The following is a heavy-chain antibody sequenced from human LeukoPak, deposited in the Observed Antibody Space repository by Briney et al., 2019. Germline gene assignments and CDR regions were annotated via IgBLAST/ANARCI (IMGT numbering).Heavy chain of an antibody. V-gene: IGHV1-69-2*01. Sequence: VKASCKVSGSPFTDYYMHWVQQAPGKGLEWMGLVDPEDGETIYAEKFQGRVTITAGTSTDTAYMELSSLRSEDTAVYYCATLPSGDYATFDYWGQGTLVTVSS. CDR1: GSPFTDYY. CDR3: ATLPSGDYATFDY. J-gene: IGHJ4*02. D-gene: IGHD4-17*01. CDR2: VDPEDGET.